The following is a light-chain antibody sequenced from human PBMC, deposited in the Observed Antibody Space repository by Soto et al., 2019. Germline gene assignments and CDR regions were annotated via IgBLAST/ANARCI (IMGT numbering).Light chain of an antibody. CDR2: GAS. J-gene: IGKJ3*01. Sequence: QLTQSPSSLSASVGDRVTITCRASQDVSRYLAWYQQKAGKAPKLLIYGASTLQSGVPSRFSGFGSGTEFPLTLSSLQPENFANYHCQQIQRTPITFGPWTTVDV. CDR1: QDVSRY. V-gene: IGKV1-9*01. CDR3: QQIQRTPIT.